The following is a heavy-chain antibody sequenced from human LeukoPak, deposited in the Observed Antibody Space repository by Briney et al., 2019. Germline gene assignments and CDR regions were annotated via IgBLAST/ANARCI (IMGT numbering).Heavy chain of an antibody. D-gene: IGHD3-22*01. V-gene: IGHV4-38-2*02. CDR2: IYHGGST. CDR3: ARVWDSTGFDY. CDR1: GYSISTGYY. J-gene: IGHJ4*02. Sequence: SETLSLTCTVSGYSISTGYYWGWIRQPPGKGLEWIGSIYHGGSTYYNPSLKSRVTISVDTPKNQFSLKLSSVTAADTAVYYCARVWDSTGFDYWGQGTLVTASS.